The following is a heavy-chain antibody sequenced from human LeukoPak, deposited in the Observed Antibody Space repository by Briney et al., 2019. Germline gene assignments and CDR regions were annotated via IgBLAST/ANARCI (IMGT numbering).Heavy chain of an antibody. J-gene: IGHJ5*02. Sequence: ATVKVSCKASGYTFTSYGISWVRQAPGQGLEWMGWISAYNGNTNYAQKLQGRVTMTTDTSTSTAYMELRSLRSDDTAVYYCVVHTGFWSGYYLEADPWGQGTLVTVSS. CDR2: ISAYNGNT. V-gene: IGHV1-18*01. D-gene: IGHD3-3*01. CDR1: GYTFTSYG. CDR3: VVHTGFWSGYYLEADP.